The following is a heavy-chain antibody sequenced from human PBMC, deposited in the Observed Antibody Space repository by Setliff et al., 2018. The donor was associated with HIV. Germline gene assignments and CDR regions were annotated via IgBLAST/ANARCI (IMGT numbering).Heavy chain of an antibody. CDR3: VKDVLKFWSGSGALDF. D-gene: IGHD3-3*01. CDR1: GFTFRSYW. V-gene: IGHV3-33*06. Sequence: GESLKISCAASGFTFRSYWLTWVRQAPGKGLEWVALIWYDASKKEYSDSMKGRFNILRDDSKKTAYLQMNSLRDEDTAVYYCVKDVLKFWSGSGALDFWGPGTLVAVSS. CDR2: IWYDASKK. J-gene: IGHJ4*02.